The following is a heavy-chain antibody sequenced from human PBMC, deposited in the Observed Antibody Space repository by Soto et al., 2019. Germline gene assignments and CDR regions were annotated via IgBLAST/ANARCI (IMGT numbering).Heavy chain of an antibody. D-gene: IGHD3-10*01. Sequence: SETLSLTCAVYGGSFRGYYWSWIRQPPGKGLEWIGEINHSGSTNYNPSLKRRVTISVDTSKNQFSLKLSSVTAADTDVYYCARARYYGSGSENSYYYYGMDVWGQGTTVTVSS. CDR2: INHSGST. J-gene: IGHJ6*02. CDR1: GGSFRGYY. V-gene: IGHV4-34*01. CDR3: ARARYYGSGSENSYYYYGMDV.